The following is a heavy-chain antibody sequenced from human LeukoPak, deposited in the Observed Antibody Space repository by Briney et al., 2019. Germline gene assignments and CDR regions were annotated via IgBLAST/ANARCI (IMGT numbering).Heavy chain of an antibody. CDR1: GGSISSYY. J-gene: IGHJ4*02. CDR3: ARQTGSGLFILP. V-gene: IGHV4-4*07. Sequence: SETLFLTCTVSGGSISSYYWSWIRQPAAKGLEWIGRIYTSGSTNYNASLKSRVTMSVDTSQNQFSLKLSSVTAADTAVYYCARQTGSGLFILPGGQGTLVTVSS. CDR2: IYTSGST. D-gene: IGHD3/OR15-3a*01.